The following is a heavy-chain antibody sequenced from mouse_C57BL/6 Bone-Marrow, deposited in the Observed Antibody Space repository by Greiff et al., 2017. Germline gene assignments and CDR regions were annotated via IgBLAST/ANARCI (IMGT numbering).Heavy chain of an antibody. CDR2: IYLREGST. CDR3: ARGGDDDDYTMDY. Sequence: VQLQQSGPELVKPGASVKLSCKASGYTFPSYVINWVKQRPGQGLEWIGWIYLREGSTKYIEKFKGKATWTVDPSSSTAYMELHSLTSADSAVDFCARGGDDDDYTMDYGGQGTSVTVSS. J-gene: IGHJ4*01. V-gene: IGHV1-85*01. D-gene: IGHD2-4*01. CDR1: GYTFPSYV.